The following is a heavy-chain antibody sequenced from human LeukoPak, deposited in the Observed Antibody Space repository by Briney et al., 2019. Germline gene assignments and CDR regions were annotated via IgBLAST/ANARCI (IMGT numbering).Heavy chain of an antibody. CDR1: GFTFSNYA. CDR2: LSCDGTYK. J-gene: IGHJ4*02. CDR3: ARDYCGGTRCAYFDY. D-gene: IGHD2-2*01. V-gene: IGHV3-30-3*01. Sequence: GGSLRLSCAASGFTFSNYAMHWVRQAPGKGLEWVAVLSCDGTYKYYADSVKGRFTISRDNSKNTLYLQMTSLRADDTAVYYCARDYCGGTRCAYFDYWGQGTLLTVSS.